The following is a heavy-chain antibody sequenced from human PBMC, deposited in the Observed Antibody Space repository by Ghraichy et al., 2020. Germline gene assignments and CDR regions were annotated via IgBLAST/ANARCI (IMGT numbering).Heavy chain of an antibody. D-gene: IGHD3-10*01. V-gene: IGHV4-59*01. CDR1: GGSISSYY. J-gene: IGHJ3*02. CDR2: IYYNGNTNN. CDR3: ARGLYYGSGSYSRGAFDI. Sequence: SETLSLTFTVSGGSISSYYWSWIRQPPGKGLEWIGYIYYNGNTNNNYNPSLKSRVTISVDTSKNQFSLKLSSVTAADTAVYYCARGLYYGSGSYSRGAFDIWGQGTMVIVSS.